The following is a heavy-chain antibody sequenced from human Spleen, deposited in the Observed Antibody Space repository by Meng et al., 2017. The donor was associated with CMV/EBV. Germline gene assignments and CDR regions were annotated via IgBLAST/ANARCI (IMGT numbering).Heavy chain of an antibody. D-gene: IGHD3-22*01. CDR3: ARDQRGYYPYWYFDL. J-gene: IGHJ2*01. CDR2: IYYSGST. Sequence: SGGSVSSSSYYWSWIRQPPGKGLEWIGYIYYSGSTNYNPSLKSRVTISVDTSKNQFSLKLSSVTAADTAVYYCARDQRGYYPYWYFDLWGRGTLVTVSS. CDR1: GGSVSSSSYY. V-gene: IGHV4-61*01.